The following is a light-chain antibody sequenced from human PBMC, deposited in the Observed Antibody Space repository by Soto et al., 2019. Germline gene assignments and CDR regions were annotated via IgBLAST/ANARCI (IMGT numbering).Light chain of an antibody. Sequence: DIQMTQSPSSLSASVGDRVTITCRASQSISSYLNWYQQKPGKAPKLLIYAASSLQSGVPSSFSGSGSGTDFTLTISSLQPEDFATYYCQQSYSTSMYTFGQGTKLEIK. CDR2: AAS. CDR3: QQSYSTSMYT. CDR1: QSISSY. J-gene: IGKJ2*01. V-gene: IGKV1-39*01.